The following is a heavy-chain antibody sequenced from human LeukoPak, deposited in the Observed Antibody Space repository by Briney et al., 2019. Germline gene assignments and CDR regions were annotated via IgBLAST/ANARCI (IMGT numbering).Heavy chain of an antibody. Sequence: GASVKVSCKASGGTFSSYAISWVRQAPGQGLEWMGRIIPIFGTANYAQKFQGRVTITTDESTSTAYMELSSLRSEDTAVYYCAWTNWSVHGDMWYWGQGTLVTVSS. J-gene: IGHJ4*02. CDR3: AWTNWSVHGDMWY. V-gene: IGHV1-69*05. CDR2: IIPIFGTA. D-gene: IGHD1-1*01. CDR1: GGTFSSYA.